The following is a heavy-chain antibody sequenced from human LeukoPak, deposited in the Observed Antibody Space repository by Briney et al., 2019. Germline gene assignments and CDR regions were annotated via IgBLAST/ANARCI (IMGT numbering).Heavy chain of an antibody. J-gene: IGHJ4*02. CDR3: AGGYYYYDSSGYYYVFDY. D-gene: IGHD3-22*01. Sequence: ASVKVSCKASGYTFTSYDINWVRQATGQGLEWMGWMNPNSGNTGYAQKFQGRVTMTRNTSISTAYMELSSLRSEDTAVYYCAGGYYYYDSSGYYYVFDYWGQGTLVTVSS. V-gene: IGHV1-8*01. CDR2: MNPNSGNT. CDR1: GYTFTSYD.